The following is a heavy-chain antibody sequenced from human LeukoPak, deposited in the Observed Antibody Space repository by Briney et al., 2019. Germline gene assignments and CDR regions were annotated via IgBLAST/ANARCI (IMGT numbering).Heavy chain of an antibody. CDR3: AREGGDSGSFLPFDY. V-gene: IGHV4-4*07. D-gene: IGHD3-10*01. CDR2: IYFSGSS. J-gene: IGHJ4*02. CDR1: GSSTNTHF. Sequence: SETLSLTCTVSGSSTNTHFWSWIRQPAGKGPEWIGRIYFSGSSNYNPSLKSRVTMSVDTSNNQLSLKLTSVSAADTAVYYCAREGGDSGSFLPFDYWGQGTLVTVSS.